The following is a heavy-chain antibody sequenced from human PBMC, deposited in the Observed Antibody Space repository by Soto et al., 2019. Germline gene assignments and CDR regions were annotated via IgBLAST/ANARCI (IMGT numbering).Heavy chain of an antibody. J-gene: IGHJ4*02. D-gene: IGHD3-22*01. CDR2: IYWDDDK. CDR1: GFSLSTSGVG. CDR3: AHRGHYYDSSGYYGEF. Sequence: QITLKESGPTLVKPTQTLTLTCTFSGFSLSTSGVGVGWIRQPPGKALEWLALIYWDDDKRYSPSLKSRLTITKDTSKNQVVLTMTNIDPVDTATYYCAHRGHYYDSSGYYGEFWGQGTLVTVSS. V-gene: IGHV2-5*02.